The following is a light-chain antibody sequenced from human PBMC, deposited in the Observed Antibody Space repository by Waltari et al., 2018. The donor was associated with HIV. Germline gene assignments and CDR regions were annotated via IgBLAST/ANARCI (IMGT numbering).Light chain of an antibody. Sequence: NFMLTQPHSVSESPGKTVTISCTRSSGSVASNYVQWYQQRPGSSPTTVIYEDNQRPPGVPDRFSGSIDSSSNSASLTISGLKTEDEADYYCQSYDSRNHVVFGGGTKLTVL. CDR3: QSYDSRNHVV. J-gene: IGLJ2*01. V-gene: IGLV6-57*01. CDR2: EDN. CDR1: SGSVASNY.